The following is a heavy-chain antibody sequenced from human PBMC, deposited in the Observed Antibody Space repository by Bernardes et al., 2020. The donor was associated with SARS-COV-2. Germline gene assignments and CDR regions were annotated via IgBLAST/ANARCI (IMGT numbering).Heavy chain of an antibody. Sequence: SETLSLTCTVAGGSITSSYWSWIRQPPGPGLEWIGYVYHIGTTSYNPSLKSRVTISRGTSNTQFSLKLKSVTAADTALYYCARDPGLFFTGSFDSWGPGTLVTVSS. CDR2: VYHIGTT. V-gene: IGHV4-59*01. CDR1: GGSITSSY. J-gene: IGHJ4*02. CDR3: ARDPGLFFTGSFDS.